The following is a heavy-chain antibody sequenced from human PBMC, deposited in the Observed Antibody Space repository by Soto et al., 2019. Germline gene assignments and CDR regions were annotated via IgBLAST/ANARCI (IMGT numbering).Heavy chain of an antibody. Sequence: QVHLVKSGAEVKKPGASVKVSCKASRDTFTGYYMHWVRQAPGQGLEWMGWITPNSGGPNYAQKFKGRVTRTRDTSISTVYIELSRLRSDDTAVYYCARARIPDAFDIWGQGKMVTVSS. CDR2: ITPNSGGP. CDR1: RDTFTGYY. J-gene: IGHJ3*02. V-gene: IGHV1-2*02. CDR3: ARARIPDAFDI.